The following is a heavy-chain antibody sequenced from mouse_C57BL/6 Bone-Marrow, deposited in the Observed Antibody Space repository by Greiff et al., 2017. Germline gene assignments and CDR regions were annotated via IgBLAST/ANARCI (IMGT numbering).Heavy chain of an antibody. D-gene: IGHD3-3*01. CDR3: AREGGLAY. J-gene: IGHJ2*01. V-gene: IGHV5-4*01. CDR1: GFTFSSYA. Sequence: EVKVVESGGGLVKPGGSLKLSCAASGFTFSSYAMSWVRQTPEKRLEWVATISDGGSYTYYPDNVKGRFTISRDNAKNNLYRQMSHLKSEDTAMYYCAREGGLAYWGQGTTLTVSS. CDR2: ISDGGSYT.